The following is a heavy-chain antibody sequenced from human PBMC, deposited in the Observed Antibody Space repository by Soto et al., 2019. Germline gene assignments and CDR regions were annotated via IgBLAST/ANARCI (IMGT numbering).Heavy chain of an antibody. CDR3: AREGYYDSRFMDV. D-gene: IGHD3-22*01. V-gene: IGHV4-38-2*02. CDR2: IYHSGST. CDR1: GYSISSGHY. Sequence: SETLSLTCAVSGYSISSGHYWGWIRQPPGKGLEWIGSIYHSGSTYYNPSLKSRVTISVDTSKNQFSLKLSSVTAADTAVYYCAREGYYDSRFMDVWGQGTTVTVSS. J-gene: IGHJ6*02.